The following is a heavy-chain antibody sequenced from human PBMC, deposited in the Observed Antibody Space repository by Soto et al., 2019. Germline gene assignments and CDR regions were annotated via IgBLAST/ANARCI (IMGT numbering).Heavy chain of an antibody. CDR2: ISAYNGNT. CDR1: GYTFTSYG. CDR3: ARDQFASGYSYGGENYYYYGMDV. D-gene: IGHD5-18*01. V-gene: IGHV1-18*01. Sequence: ASVKVSCKASGYTFTSYGISWVRQAPGQGLEWMGWISAYNGNTNYAQKLQGRVTMTTDTSTSTAYMELRSLRSDDTAVYYCARDQFASGYSYGGENYYYYGMDVWGQGTTVTVSS. J-gene: IGHJ6*02.